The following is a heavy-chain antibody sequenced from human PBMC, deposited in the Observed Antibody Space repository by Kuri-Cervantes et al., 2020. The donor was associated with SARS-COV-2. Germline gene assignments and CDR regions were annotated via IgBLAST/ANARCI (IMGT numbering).Heavy chain of an antibody. Sequence: GGSLRLSCVASGFIFSDSYMSWVRQPPGKGLEWVSYISSSSSYSYYADSVKGRFTISRDNAKNSLYLQMNSLRAEDTAVYYCARHYGSGSYSFMHVWGKGTPVTVSS. J-gene: IGHJ6*03. CDR1: GFIFSDSY. D-gene: IGHD3-10*01. CDR2: ISSSSSYS. CDR3: ARHYGSGSYSFMHV. V-gene: IGHV3-11*06.